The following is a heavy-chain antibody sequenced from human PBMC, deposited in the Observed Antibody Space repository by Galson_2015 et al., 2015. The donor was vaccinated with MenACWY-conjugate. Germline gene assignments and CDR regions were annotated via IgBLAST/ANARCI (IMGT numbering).Heavy chain of an antibody. J-gene: IGHJ4*02. CDR3: ARVGTAVFPSSYEPHFDY. CDR1: GFTFSDYH. V-gene: IGHV3-11*06. Sequence: SLRLSCAAYGFTFSDYHMTWIRQVPGKGLEWISYIYSYSTYTDYADSVKGRFTISRDNAKNSLYLQMNSLRDEDTAVYYCARVGTAVFPSSYEPHFDYWGQGTLVTVSS. D-gene: IGHD3-10*01. CDR2: IYSYSTYT.